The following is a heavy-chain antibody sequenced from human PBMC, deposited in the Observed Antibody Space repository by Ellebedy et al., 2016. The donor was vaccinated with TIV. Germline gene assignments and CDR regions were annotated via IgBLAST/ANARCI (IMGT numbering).Heavy chain of an antibody. CDR3: AKDRSIVVVTANYGMDV. V-gene: IGHV3-30*18. D-gene: IGHD2-21*02. J-gene: IGHJ6*02. CDR2: ISYDGSNK. CDR1: GFTFSSYG. Sequence: GESLKISXAASGFTFSSYGMHWVRQAPGKGLEWVAVISYDGSNKYYADSVKGRFTISRDNSKNTLYLQMNSLRAEDTAVYYCAKDRSIVVVTANYGMDVWGQGTTVTVSS.